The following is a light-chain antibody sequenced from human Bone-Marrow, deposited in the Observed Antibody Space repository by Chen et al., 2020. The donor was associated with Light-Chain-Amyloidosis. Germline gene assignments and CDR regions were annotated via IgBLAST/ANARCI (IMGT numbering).Light chain of an antibody. Sequence: DIQMTQSPSTLSASVGDRVTITCRASQSISSWLAWYQQKPGKAPKLLIYDASSLESGGPSRFSGSGSGTEFTLTISSLQPDDFATYYCQQYNSYSGTFGQGIKVEI. CDR2: DAS. V-gene: IGKV1-5*01. J-gene: IGKJ1*01. CDR1: QSISSW. CDR3: QQYNSYSGT.